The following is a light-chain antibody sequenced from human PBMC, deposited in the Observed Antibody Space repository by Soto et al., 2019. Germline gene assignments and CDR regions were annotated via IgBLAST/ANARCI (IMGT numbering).Light chain of an antibody. J-gene: IGKJ4*01. CDR1: QSVASSY. CDR3: QQYVGSDPLT. Sequence: EIVFTQSPGTLSFSPGERATLSCRASQSVASSYLGWYQQKPGQAPRLLIYGASNRATGIPDRFSGSGSGTDFTLTISRLEPEDFAVYYCQQYVGSDPLTFGGGTKV. CDR2: GAS. V-gene: IGKV3-20*01.